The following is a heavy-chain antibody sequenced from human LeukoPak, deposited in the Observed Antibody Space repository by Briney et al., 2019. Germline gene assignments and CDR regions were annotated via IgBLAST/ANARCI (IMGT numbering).Heavy chain of an antibody. D-gene: IGHD6-19*01. V-gene: IGHV3-33*05. CDR3: AKDGAGYSSGTNDY. CDR1: GFTFSNYG. Sequence: GGSLRLSCAASGFTFSNYGIHWVRQGPGKGLEWVAVISYDGSKKYYADSVKGRFTISRDSSKNTVDLQMSSLRAEDTAVYYCAKDGAGYSSGTNDYWGQGTLVTVSS. CDR2: ISYDGSKK. J-gene: IGHJ4*02.